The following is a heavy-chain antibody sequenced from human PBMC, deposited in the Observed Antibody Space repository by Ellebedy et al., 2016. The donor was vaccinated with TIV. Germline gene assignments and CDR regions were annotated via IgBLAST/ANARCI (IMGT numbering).Heavy chain of an antibody. V-gene: IGHV3-7*01. Sequence: GGSLRLSXAASGFTVSSYWMSWVRQAPGKGLEWVANIKQDGSEKYYVDSVKGRFTISRDNAKNSLYLQLNSLRAEDTAVYYCARDRFGDYFFDYWGQGTLVNVSS. CDR1: GFTVSSYW. D-gene: IGHD4-17*01. CDR2: IKQDGSEK. J-gene: IGHJ4*02. CDR3: ARDRFGDYFFDY.